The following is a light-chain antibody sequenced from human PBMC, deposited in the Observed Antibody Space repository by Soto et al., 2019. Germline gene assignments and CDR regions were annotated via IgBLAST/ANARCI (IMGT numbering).Light chain of an antibody. CDR2: DAS. Sequence: VFTQTAGTPALSAWKRATLSYWESQSVTTYLAWYQQKPGQAPRLLIYDASNRATGIPARFSGSGSWKDFTLNISSLEPEDFAVYYCQQRSNWPPLISFGQGTRLEIK. V-gene: IGKV3-11*01. CDR1: QSVTTY. CDR3: QQRSNWPPLIS. J-gene: IGKJ5*01.